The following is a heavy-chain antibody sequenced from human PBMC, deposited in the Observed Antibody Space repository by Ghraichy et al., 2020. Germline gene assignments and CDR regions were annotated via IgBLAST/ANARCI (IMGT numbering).Heavy chain of an antibody. CDR1: GYNFNDYY. J-gene: IGHJ6*02. V-gene: IGHV1-2*02. CDR2: INPNSGGT. CDR3: ARGHYYYSTDV. Sequence: ASVKVSCKASGYNFNDYYMHWVRQAPGQGFEWMGWINPNSGGTNYAQKFQGRVTVTRDTSISTAYMVLSSLKSDDTAVYYCARGHYYYSTDVWGQGTTVTVSS.